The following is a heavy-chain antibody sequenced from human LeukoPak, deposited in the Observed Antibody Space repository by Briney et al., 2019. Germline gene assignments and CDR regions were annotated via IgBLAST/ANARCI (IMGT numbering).Heavy chain of an antibody. V-gene: IGHV3-23*01. CDR3: AKGRISEDGLDF. D-gene: IGHD6-13*01. J-gene: IGHJ4*02. Sequence: GGSLRLSCAASGFTFSRSAMTWVRQTPGKGLDWVSSISSSGNTYYADSVKGRFTISRDNSKNMLYLQMNSLRAEDTAVYYCAKGRISEDGLDFWGQGTLVTVSS. CDR1: GFTFSRSA. CDR2: ISSSGNT.